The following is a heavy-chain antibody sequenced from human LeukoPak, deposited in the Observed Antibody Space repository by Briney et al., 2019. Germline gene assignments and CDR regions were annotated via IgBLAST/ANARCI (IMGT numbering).Heavy chain of an antibody. Sequence: GWSLTLSRVASGFPLSSYSINWIRQAPGKGLEWVSYISPSSGNIYYLDSVQGRFTVSRDNDRNSLFLQIDSPTAEDTAVYFCVRVKGTYFDYWGQGALVTVSS. D-gene: IGHD1-1*01. J-gene: IGHJ4*02. CDR2: ISPSSGNI. V-gene: IGHV3-48*01. CDR3: VRVKGTYFDY. CDR1: GFPLSSYS.